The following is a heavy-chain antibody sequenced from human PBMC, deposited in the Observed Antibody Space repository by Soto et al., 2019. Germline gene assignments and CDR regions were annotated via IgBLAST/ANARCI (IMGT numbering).Heavy chain of an antibody. J-gene: IGHJ4*02. D-gene: IGHD3-9*01. CDR2: IYYSGST. V-gene: IGHV4-59*01. Sequence: SETLSLTCTVSGGSISSYYWSWIRQPPGKGLEWIGYIYYSGSTNYNPSLKSRVTISVDTSKNQFSLKLSSVTAADTAVYYCARGHGIYVRFDFWGQGALVTVSS. CDR1: GGSISSYY. CDR3: ARGHGIYVRFDF.